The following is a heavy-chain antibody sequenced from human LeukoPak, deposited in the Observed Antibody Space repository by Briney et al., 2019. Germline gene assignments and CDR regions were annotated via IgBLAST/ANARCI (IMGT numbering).Heavy chain of an antibody. Sequence: PGGTLRLSCAASGFTFSSYGMSWVRQAPGQGLEWVSAISGSGGSTYYADSVKGRFTISRDNSKNTLYLQMNSLRAEDTAVYYCAKDRYGQLALHYYYYMDVWGKGTTVTISS. CDR1: GFTFSSYG. D-gene: IGHD4-17*01. J-gene: IGHJ6*03. CDR2: ISGSGGST. V-gene: IGHV3-23*01. CDR3: AKDRYGQLALHYYYYMDV.